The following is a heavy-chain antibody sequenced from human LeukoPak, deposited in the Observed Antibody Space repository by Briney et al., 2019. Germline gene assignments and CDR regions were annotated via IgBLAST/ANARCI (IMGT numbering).Heavy chain of an antibody. J-gene: IGHJ5*02. CDR1: GFTFSSYA. CDR3: ARDHKDYDILTALKVAPWFDP. CDR2: ISGSGGST. V-gene: IGHV3-23*01. D-gene: IGHD3-9*01. Sequence: GGSLRLSCAASGFTFSSYAMSWVRQAPGKGLEWVSAISGSGGSTYYADSVKGRFTISRDNSKNTLYLQMNSLRAEDTAVYYCARDHKDYDILTALKVAPWFDPWGQGTLVTVSS.